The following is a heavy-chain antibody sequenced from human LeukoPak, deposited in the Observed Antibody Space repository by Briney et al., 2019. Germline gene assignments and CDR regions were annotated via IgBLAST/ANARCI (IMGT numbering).Heavy chain of an antibody. D-gene: IGHD3-22*01. Sequence: GGSLRLSCAASGFTFSSYAMSWVRQAPGKGLEWVSGINWNGGSTGYADSVKGRFTISRDNAKNSLYLQMNSLRAEDTALYYCARDPAPAYYYDSSGYSYWGQGTLVTVSS. CDR1: GFTFSSYA. CDR3: ARDPAPAYYYDSSGYSY. V-gene: IGHV3-20*04. CDR2: INWNGGST. J-gene: IGHJ4*02.